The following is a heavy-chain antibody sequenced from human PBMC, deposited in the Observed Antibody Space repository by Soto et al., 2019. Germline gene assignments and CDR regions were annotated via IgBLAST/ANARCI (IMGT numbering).Heavy chain of an antibody. CDR2: ISYDGSNK. Sequence: PGGSLRLSCAASGFTFSSYGMHWVRQAPGKGLEWVAVISYDGSNKYYADSVKGRFTISRDNSKNTLYLQMNSLRAEDTAVYYCAKEHGYYYYYGMDVWGQGTMVTVSS. CDR3: AKEHGYYYYYGMDV. V-gene: IGHV3-30*18. CDR1: GFTFSSYG. J-gene: IGHJ6*02.